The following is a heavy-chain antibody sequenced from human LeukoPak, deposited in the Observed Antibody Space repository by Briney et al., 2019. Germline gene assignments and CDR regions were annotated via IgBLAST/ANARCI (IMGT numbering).Heavy chain of an antibody. CDR1: GFAFTTYW. V-gene: IGHV3-7*01. J-gene: IGHJ4*02. Sequence: PGGPLRLSCAASGFAFTTYWMNWVRQAPGKGLEWVANIRQDGSEKYYVDSVKGRFTISRDNAKNSMFLQMNSLRAEDTAVYYCARGSAGDLYLFDFWGQGTLVTVSS. CDR2: IRQDGSEK. CDR3: ARGSAGDLYLFDF. D-gene: IGHD3-16*01.